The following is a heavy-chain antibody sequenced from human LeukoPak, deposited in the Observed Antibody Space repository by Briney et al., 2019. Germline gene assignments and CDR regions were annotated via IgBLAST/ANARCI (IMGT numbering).Heavy chain of an antibody. J-gene: IGHJ6*02. V-gene: IGHV3-23*01. Sequence: GGSLRLSCAASGFTFSSYAMSWVRQAPGKGLEWVSAISGSGGSTYYADSVKGRFTISRDNSKNTLYLQMNSLRAEDTAVYYCAKDFPTYYYGSGSYYNSHYYYYGMDVWGQGTTATVSS. D-gene: IGHD3-10*01. CDR3: AKDFPTYYYGSGSYYNSHYYYYGMDV. CDR2: ISGSGGST. CDR1: GFTFSSYA.